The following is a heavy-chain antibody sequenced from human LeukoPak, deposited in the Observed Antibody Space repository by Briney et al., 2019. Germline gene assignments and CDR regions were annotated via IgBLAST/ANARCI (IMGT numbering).Heavy chain of an antibody. V-gene: IGHV3-53*01. CDR2: IYSGGST. CDR3: ARDKNGGSYYFDY. J-gene: IGHJ4*02. CDR1: GFTVSSNY. D-gene: IGHD1-26*01. Sequence: PGGSLRLSCAASGFTVSSNYMSWVRQAPGKGLEWVSVIYSGGSTYYADSVKGRFTISRDNSKNTLYLQMNSLRAEDTAVYYCARDKNGGSYYFDYWGQGTLVTVSS.